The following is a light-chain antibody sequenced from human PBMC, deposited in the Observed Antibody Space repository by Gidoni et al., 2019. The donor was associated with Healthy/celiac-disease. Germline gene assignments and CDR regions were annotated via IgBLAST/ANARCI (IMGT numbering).Light chain of an antibody. V-gene: IGKV3-20*01. CDR3: QQYGSSHRIT. CDR2: GAS. J-gene: IGKJ5*01. CDR1: QSVSSSY. Sequence: EIVLTQSPGTLSLSPGEIATLSCRASQSVSSSYLAVYQQKPGQAPRLLLYGASSRATGIPDRFSGSGSGTDFTLTISRLEPEDVAVYYCQQYGSSHRITFGQGTRLEIK.